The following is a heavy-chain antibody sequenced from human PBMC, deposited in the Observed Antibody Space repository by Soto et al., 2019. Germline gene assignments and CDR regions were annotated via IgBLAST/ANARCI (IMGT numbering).Heavy chain of an antibody. D-gene: IGHD3-22*01. V-gene: IGHV3-21*04. CDR2: ISSSSSYI. Sequence: RLSCSASGFTFSSYSMNWVRQAPGKGLEWVSSISSSSSYIYYADSVKGRFTISRDNAKNSLYLQMNSLRVEDTAVYYCARIPYDNSGTIFDYWGQGTLVTVSS. CDR1: GFTFSSYS. J-gene: IGHJ4*02. CDR3: ARIPYDNSGTIFDY.